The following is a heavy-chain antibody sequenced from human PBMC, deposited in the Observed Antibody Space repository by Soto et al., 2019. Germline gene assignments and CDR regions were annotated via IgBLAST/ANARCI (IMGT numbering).Heavy chain of an antibody. D-gene: IGHD3-16*01. V-gene: IGHV1-18*01. J-gene: IGHJ3*02. CDR3: ARFTGFAAFDI. CDR2: ISAYNGNT. Sequence: QVQLVQSGAEVKKPGASVKVSCKASGYTFTSYGISWVRQAPGQGLEWMGWISAYNGNTNYAQKLQGRVTMTPDTSTSTAYMELRRLRYDDTAVYSCARFTGFAAFDIWGQGTMVTVSS. CDR1: GYTFTSYG.